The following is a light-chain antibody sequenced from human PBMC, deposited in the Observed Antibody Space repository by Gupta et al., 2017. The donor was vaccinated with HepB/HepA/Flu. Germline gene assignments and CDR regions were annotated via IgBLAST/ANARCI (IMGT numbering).Light chain of an antibody. CDR3: QAWDSSTEV. J-gene: IGLJ3*02. Sequence: SSDQTQPPSVSVSPGQTAIITCSGDKLGRNYVSRYQQKPGRSPVLVMYRYIRRPSGVPGRFSGSNSGSTATLTIGGTQAMDEAEDDCQAWDSSTEVFGGGTKLTVL. V-gene: IGLV3-1*01. CDR1: KLGRNY. CDR2: RYI.